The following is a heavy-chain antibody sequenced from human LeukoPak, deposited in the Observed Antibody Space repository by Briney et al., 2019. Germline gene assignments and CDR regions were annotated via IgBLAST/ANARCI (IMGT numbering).Heavy chain of an antibody. CDR3: ARASSDFDWPHRPYWFDP. D-gene: IGHD3-9*01. J-gene: IGHJ5*02. V-gene: IGHV4-30-2*01. CDR1: GGSISSGGYS. CDR2: IYHSGST. Sequence: SQTLSLTCAVSGGSISSGGYSWSWIRQPPGKGLEWIGYIYHSGSTYYNPSLKSRVTISVDRSKNQFSLKLSSVTAADTAVYYCARASSDFDWPHRPYWFDPWGQGTLVTVSS.